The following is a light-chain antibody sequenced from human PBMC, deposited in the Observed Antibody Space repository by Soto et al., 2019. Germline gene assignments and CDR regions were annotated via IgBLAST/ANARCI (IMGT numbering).Light chain of an antibody. CDR2: AAS. V-gene: IGKV1-27*01. CDR3: QKYNSAPWT. Sequence: DTQMTQSPSSLSASVGDRVTITCRASQGISNYLAWYQQKPGTVPKLLISAASTLQTGVPSRFSGGGSGTDFTLTISSLQPEDVATYYCQKYNSAPWTFGQGTKVDIK. CDR1: QGISNY. J-gene: IGKJ1*01.